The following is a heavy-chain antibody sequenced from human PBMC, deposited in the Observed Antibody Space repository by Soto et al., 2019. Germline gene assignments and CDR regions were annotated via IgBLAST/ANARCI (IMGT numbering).Heavy chain of an antibody. D-gene: IGHD6-13*01. J-gene: IGHJ4*02. V-gene: IGHV3-23*01. CDR2: ISGSGGST. Sequence: PGGSLRLSCASSGFTFSSYAMSWVRQAPGKGLEWVSAISGSGGSTYYADSVKGRFTISRDNSKNTLYLQMNSLRAEDTAVYYCAKIPPLEQQLALYYFDYWGQGTLVTVSS. CDR1: GFTFSSYA. CDR3: AKIPPLEQQLALYYFDY.